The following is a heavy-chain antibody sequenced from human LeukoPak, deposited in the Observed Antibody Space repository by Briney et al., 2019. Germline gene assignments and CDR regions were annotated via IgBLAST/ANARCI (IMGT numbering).Heavy chain of an antibody. Sequence: TGYYMHWVRQXPGQGLEWMGWINPNSGGTDYSQKFQGRVTMTRDTSISTAYMELSSLRSDDRAVYYCVRDAIAAAGTGGWGQGTLVTVSP. CDR1: TGYY. CDR3: VRDAIAAAGTGG. V-gene: IGHV1-2*02. J-gene: IGHJ4*02. CDR2: INPNSGGT. D-gene: IGHD6-13*01.